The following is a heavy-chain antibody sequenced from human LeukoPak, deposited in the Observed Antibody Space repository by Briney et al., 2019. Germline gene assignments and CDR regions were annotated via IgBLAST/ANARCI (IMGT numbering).Heavy chain of an antibody. V-gene: IGHV3-48*03. CDR2: ISSSGSTI. CDR1: GFTFSSYE. J-gene: IGHJ4*02. D-gene: IGHD3-22*01. CDR3: ASQKGRIVVAVDY. Sequence: PGGSLRLSCAASGFTFSSYEMNWVRQAPGKGLEWVSYISSSGSTIYYADSVEGRFTISRDNAKNSLYLQMNSLRAEDTAVYYCASQKGRIVVAVDYWGQGTLVTVSS.